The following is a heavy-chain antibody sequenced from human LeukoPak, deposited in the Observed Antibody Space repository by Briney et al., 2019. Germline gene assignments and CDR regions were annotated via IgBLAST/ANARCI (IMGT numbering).Heavy chain of an antibody. CDR1: GGTFSSYA. J-gene: IGHJ5*02. V-gene: IGHV1-69*05. CDR3: ARDQAEGRVLLWFGEMNWFDP. D-gene: IGHD3-10*01. Sequence: GASVKVSCKASGGTFSSYAISWVRQAPGQGLEWMGRIIPIFGTANYAQKFQGRVTITTDEPTSTAYMELSSLRSEDTAVYYCARDQAEGRVLLWFGEMNWFDPWGQGTLVTVSS. CDR2: IIPIFGTA.